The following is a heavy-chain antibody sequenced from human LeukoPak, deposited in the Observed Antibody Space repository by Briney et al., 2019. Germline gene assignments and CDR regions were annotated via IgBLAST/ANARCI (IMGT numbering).Heavy chain of an antibody. Sequence: PGGSLTLSCAASGFTFSSYSMNWVRQAPGKGLEWVSSISSSSSYIYYADSVKGRFTISRDNAKNSLYLQMNSLRAEGTAVYYCARVGYSSSWYLAFDIWGQGTMVTVSS. CDR3: ARVGYSSSWYLAFDI. CDR2: ISSSSSYI. J-gene: IGHJ3*02. V-gene: IGHV3-21*01. CDR1: GFTFSSYS. D-gene: IGHD6-13*01.